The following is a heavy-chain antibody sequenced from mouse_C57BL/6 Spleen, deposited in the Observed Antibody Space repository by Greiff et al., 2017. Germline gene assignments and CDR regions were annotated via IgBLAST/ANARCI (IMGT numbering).Heavy chain of an antibody. CDR1: GFNIKDYY. CDR3: TTDDYGSSYGFDY. J-gene: IGHJ2*01. CDR2: IDPEDGDT. V-gene: IGHV14-1*01. D-gene: IGHD1-1*01. Sequence: DVKLVESGAELVRPGASVKLSCTASGFNIKDYYMHWVKQRPEQGLEWIGGIDPEDGDTEYAPKFQGKATMTADTSSNTAYLQLSSLTSEDTAVYYCTTDDYGSSYGFDYWGQGTTLTVSS.